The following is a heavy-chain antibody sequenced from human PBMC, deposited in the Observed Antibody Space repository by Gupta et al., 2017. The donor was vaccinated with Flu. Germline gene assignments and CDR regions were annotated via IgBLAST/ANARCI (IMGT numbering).Heavy chain of an antibody. CDR1: FG. J-gene: IGHJ6*03. V-gene: IGHV3-33*01. CDR2: IGQDGSNK. Sequence: FGMHWVRQAPGKGLEWVASIGQDGSNKNYADSVKGRFTISRDNSKNTLYIQMNSLRAEDTAVYYCARISGNWRIYYMDVWGRGTTVTVSS. CDR3: ARISGNWRIYYMDV. D-gene: IGHD1-20*01.